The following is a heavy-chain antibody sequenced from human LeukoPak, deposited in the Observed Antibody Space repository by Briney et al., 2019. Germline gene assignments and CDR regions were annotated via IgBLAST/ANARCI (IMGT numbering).Heavy chain of an antibody. D-gene: IGHD3-3*01. J-gene: IGHJ4*02. CDR2: INPSGGST. Sequence: GGSLRLSCAASGFTFSSYAMHWVRQAPGQGLEWMGIINPSGGSTSYAQKFQGRVTMTRDTSTSTVYMELSSLRSEDTAVYYCAREDFLWGQGTLVTVSS. V-gene: IGHV1-46*01. CDR1: GFTFSSYA. CDR3: AREDFL.